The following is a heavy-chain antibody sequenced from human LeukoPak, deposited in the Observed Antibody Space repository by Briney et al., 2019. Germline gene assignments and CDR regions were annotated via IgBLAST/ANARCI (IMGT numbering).Heavy chain of an antibody. Sequence: SVKVSCKASGGTFSSYAISWVRQASGQGLEWMGRIIPILGIANYAQKFQGRVTITADKSTSTAYMELSSLRSEDTAVYYCARDDDSSGCDYWGQGTLVTVSS. V-gene: IGHV1-69*04. J-gene: IGHJ4*02. CDR3: ARDDDSSGCDY. D-gene: IGHD3-22*01. CDR1: GGTFSSYA. CDR2: IIPILGIA.